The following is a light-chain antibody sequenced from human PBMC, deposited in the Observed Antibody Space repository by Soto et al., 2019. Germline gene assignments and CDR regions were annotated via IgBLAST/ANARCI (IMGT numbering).Light chain of an antibody. CDR1: KSVNSD. CDR3: QQYNNWPPYT. CDR2: GAP. Sequence: EMVLPQSPATLSLSHGNRATLSCRASKSVNSDLAWYQQKPGQAPRLLIYGAPTRPTGTPTRFSGSGSGTEFTLPISSLQSEDFAVYFCQQYNNWPPYTFGQGTKLEIK. J-gene: IGKJ2*01. V-gene: IGKV3-15*01.